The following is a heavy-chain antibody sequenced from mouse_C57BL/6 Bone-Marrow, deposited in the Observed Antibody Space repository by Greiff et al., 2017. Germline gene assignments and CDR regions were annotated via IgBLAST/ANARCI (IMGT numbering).Heavy chain of an antibody. CDR2: IDPENGDT. J-gene: IGHJ3*01. Sequence: EVKLMESGAELVRPGASVKLSCTASGFNIKDDYMHWVKQRPEQGLEWIGWIDPENGDTEYASKFQGKATITADTSSNTAYLQLGSLTSEDTAVYYCTILYGIFAYWGQGTLVTVSA. CDR3: TILYGIFAY. V-gene: IGHV14-4*01. D-gene: IGHD2-1*01. CDR1: GFNIKDDY.